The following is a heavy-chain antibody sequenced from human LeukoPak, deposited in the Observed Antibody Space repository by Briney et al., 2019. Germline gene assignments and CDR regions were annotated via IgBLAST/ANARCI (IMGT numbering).Heavy chain of an antibody. V-gene: IGHV3-33*01. J-gene: IGHJ3*02. D-gene: IGHD6-13*01. CDR1: GFTFSSYG. CDR2: IWYDGSNK. Sequence: GGSLRLSCAASGFTFSSYGVHWVRQAPGKGLEWVAVIWYDGSNKYYADSVKGRFTISRDNSKNTLYLQMNSLRAEDTAVYYCAREGCSFQGIGPDAFDIWGQGTMVTVSS. CDR3: AREGCSFQGIGPDAFDI.